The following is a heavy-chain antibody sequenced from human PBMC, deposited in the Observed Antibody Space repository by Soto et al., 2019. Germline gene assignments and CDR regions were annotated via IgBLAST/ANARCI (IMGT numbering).Heavy chain of an antibody. D-gene: IGHD3-10*01. Sequence: QVQLVQSGAEVKKPGSSVKVSCKASGNNFNNYFINWVRQVPGQGLEWMGGINPMLRITQYRQQFQGRITVTADRSTGKSYMELSGLESEDTAVNSWAGDAPPRSGIYYGMDVWGQGTTITVSS. CDR2: INPMLRIT. J-gene: IGHJ6*02. V-gene: IGHV1-69*17. CDR1: GNNFNNYF. CDR3: AGDAPPRSGIYYGMDV.